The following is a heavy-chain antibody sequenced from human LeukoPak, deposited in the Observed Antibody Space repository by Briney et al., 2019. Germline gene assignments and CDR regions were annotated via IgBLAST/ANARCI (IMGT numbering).Heavy chain of an antibody. CDR2: IYYSGST. V-gene: IGHV4-59*01. D-gene: IGHD3-9*01. CDR3: ARGSVAYYDILTGYYDY. Sequence: PSETLSLTCTVSGGSISSYYWSWIRQPPGKGLEWIGYIYYSGSTNYNPSLKSRVTISVGTSKNQFSLKLSSVTAADTAVYYCARGSVAYYDILTGYYDYWGQGTLVTVSS. CDR1: GGSISSYY. J-gene: IGHJ4*02.